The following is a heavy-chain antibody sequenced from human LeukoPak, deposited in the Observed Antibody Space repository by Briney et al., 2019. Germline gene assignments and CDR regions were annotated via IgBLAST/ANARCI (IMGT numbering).Heavy chain of an antibody. V-gene: IGHV4-59*08. CDR2: IYYSGST. Sequence: PSETLSLTCTVSGGSISSYYWGWIRQPPGKGLEWIAYIYYSGSTNYNPSLKSRDTISVDTSKNQFSLRLSSVTAADTAVYYCARFHIAAAANDWFDPWGQGTLVTVSS. D-gene: IGHD6-13*01. CDR3: ARFHIAAAANDWFDP. J-gene: IGHJ5*02. CDR1: GGSISSYY.